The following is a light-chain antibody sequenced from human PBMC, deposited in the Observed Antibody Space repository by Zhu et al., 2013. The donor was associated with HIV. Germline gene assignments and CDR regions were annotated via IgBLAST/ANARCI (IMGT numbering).Light chain of an antibody. CDR1: QSVKNY. Sequence: EIVLTQSPATLSLSPGERATLSCRASQSVKNYLAWYQQKSGQAPRLLIYDASNRATGIPARFSGSGSGTDFTLTISSLEPEDFAVYYCQQRSNWPELTFGGGTKVEIK. V-gene: IGKV3-11*01. CDR2: DAS. CDR3: QQRSNWPELT. J-gene: IGKJ4*01.